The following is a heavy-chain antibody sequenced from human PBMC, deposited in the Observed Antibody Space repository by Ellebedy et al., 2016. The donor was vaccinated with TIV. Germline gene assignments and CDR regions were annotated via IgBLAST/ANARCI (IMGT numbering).Heavy chain of an antibody. Sequence: SLKISCAASGFNFPAYALHWVRQAPGKGLEWVSGISWNSGSIGYADSVKGRFTISRDNAKNSLYLQMNSLRAEDTAVYYCARDSLSYYYYMDVWGKGTTVTVSS. CDR2: ISWNSGSI. CDR1: GFNFPAYA. V-gene: IGHV3-9*01. J-gene: IGHJ6*03. CDR3: ARDSLSYYYYMDV.